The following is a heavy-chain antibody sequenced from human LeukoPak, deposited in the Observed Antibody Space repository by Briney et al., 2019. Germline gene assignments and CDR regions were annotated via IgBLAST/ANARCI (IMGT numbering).Heavy chain of an antibody. CDR2: ISGSGGST. D-gene: IGHD3-3*01. Sequence: PGGSLRLSCAASGFTFSSYAMSWVRQAPGKGLEWVSAISGSGGSTYYADSVKGRFTISRDNSKNTLYLQMNSLRAEDTAVYYCAKTDGITIFGVVIIDYWGQGTLVTVSS. CDR1: GFTFSSYA. CDR3: AKTDGITIFGVVIIDY. V-gene: IGHV3-23*01. J-gene: IGHJ4*02.